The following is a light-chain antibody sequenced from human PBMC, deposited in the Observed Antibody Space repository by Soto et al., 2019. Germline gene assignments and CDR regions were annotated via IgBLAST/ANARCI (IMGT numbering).Light chain of an antibody. CDR1: SSNIGAGYD. V-gene: IGLV1-40*01. CDR2: GND. Sequence: QSVLTQSPSVSGAPGQWVTLSCTGNSSNIGAGYDVHWYKQLPGTAPKVLMYGNDNRPLGVPDRFSGSKSGSSGSLVISGLQAEDEADYYCQSYDSSLSRFVFGNGTKLTVL. CDR3: QSYDSSLSRFV. J-gene: IGLJ1*01.